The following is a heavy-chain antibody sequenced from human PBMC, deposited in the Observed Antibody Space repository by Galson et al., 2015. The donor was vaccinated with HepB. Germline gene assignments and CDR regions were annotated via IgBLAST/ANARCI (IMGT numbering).Heavy chain of an antibody. CDR3: ARQPHRSGWGYFDY. Sequence: ETLSLTCTVSGDSIGTYYWSWVRQPPGRGLEWIGVLSYTGRTNYSPSLKSRVTISVDTSKNQFSLKMRSVIAADTAVYYCARQPHRSGWGYFDYWGQGTLVSVSS. CDR2: LSYTGRT. D-gene: IGHD6-19*01. V-gene: IGHV4-59*08. CDR1: GDSIGTYY. J-gene: IGHJ4*02.